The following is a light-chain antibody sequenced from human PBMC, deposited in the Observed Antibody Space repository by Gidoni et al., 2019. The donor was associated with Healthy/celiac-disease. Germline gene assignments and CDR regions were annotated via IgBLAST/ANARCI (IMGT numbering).Light chain of an antibody. CDR2: GAS. Sequence: DIVLTQSPGTLSLSPGERATLSCRASQIVSSSYLAWYQQKPGQAPRLLIYGASSRATGIPDRFSGSGSGTDFTLTISRLEPEDFAVYYCQQYGSSPPYTFXXXTKLEIK. CDR1: QIVSSSY. V-gene: IGKV3-20*01. CDR3: QQYGSSPPYT. J-gene: IGKJ2*01.